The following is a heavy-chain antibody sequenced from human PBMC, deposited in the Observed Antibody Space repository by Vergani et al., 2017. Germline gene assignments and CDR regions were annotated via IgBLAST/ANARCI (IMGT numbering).Heavy chain of an antibody. J-gene: IGHJ3*01. Sequence: QVQLVETGGGLVKPGGSLRLSCAASGFTFSDSYMSWVRQAPGMGLEWVSCIGGRGEKIFYADSVKGRFSISRDNSNSMVYLQLNGLTAGDTAVYYCARRGVYSRGVPNGWGDFDAWGQGTVVTVSS. V-gene: IGHV3-11*01. CDR3: ARRGVYSRGVPNGWGDFDA. CDR1: GFTFSDSY. CDR2: IGGRGEKI. D-gene: IGHD5-18*01.